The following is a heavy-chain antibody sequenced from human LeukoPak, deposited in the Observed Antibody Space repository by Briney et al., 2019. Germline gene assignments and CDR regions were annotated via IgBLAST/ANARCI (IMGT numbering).Heavy chain of an antibody. J-gene: IGHJ4*02. CDR1: GFTFSSYG. D-gene: IGHD1-26*01. CDR2: ISYDGSNK. V-gene: IGHV3-30*03. Sequence: GGSLRLSCAASGFTFSSYGMHWVRQAPGKGLEWVAVISYDGSNKYYADSVKGRFTISRHNAKRSLYLQMNSLRAEDTALYYCARTSGSYSNLYFDYWGQGTLVTVSS. CDR3: ARTSGSYSNLYFDY.